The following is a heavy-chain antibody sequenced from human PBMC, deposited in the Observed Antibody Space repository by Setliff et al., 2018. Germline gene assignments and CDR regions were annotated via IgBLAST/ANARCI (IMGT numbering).Heavy chain of an antibody. CDR2: IHPADYDT. J-gene: IGHJ4*02. Sequence: ESLKISCKVSGNGFTDLWIAWVRQTPGKGLEWMGIIHPADYDTRYSPSLQGQVTFSADRSISTAHLQWDSLKASDTAMYYCARSTVTQDFDYWGQGTLVTVSS. V-gene: IGHV5-51*01. CDR1: GNGFTDLW. D-gene: IGHD4-17*01. CDR3: ARSTVTQDFDY.